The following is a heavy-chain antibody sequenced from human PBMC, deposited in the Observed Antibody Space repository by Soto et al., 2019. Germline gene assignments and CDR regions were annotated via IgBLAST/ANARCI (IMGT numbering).Heavy chain of an antibody. J-gene: IGHJ5*02. D-gene: IGHD2-21*02. Sequence: QITLKESGPTLVKPTQTLTLTCTFSGFSLSTSGVGVGWIRQPPGKALEWLALIYWDDDKRYSPSVKSRLTLSKDTSSNQVVTTMPNLHPEDTATTYCAHLTQTLLEVSWGQGTLVTVST. CDR1: GFSLSTSGVG. CDR3: AHLTQTLLEVS. CDR2: IYWDDDK. V-gene: IGHV2-5*02.